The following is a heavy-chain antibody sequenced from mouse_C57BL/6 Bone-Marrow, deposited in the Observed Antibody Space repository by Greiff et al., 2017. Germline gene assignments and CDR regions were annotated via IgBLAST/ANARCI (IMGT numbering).Heavy chain of an antibody. CDR2: ISSGGSYT. CDR1: GFTFSSYG. J-gene: IGHJ2*01. CDR3: ARQRTGYYFDY. D-gene: IGHD4-1*01. Sequence: EVQGVESGGDLVKPGGSLKLSCAASGFTFSSYGMSWVRQTPDKRLGWVATISSGGSYTYYPDSVKGRFTISRDNAKNTLYLHMSSLKSEDTAMYYCARQRTGYYFDYWGQGTTLTVSS. V-gene: IGHV5-6*01.